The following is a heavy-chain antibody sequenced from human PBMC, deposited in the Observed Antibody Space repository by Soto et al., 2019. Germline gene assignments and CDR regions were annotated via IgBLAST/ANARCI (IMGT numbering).Heavy chain of an antibody. CDR1: GFTFSSYA. CDR2: LIASGRST. Sequence: PGGSLRLSCAASGFTFSSYAMSWVRQAPGKGLEWVSGLIASGRSTYYADSVKGRFTISRDNSKNTLYLQMNSLRAEGTAVYYCARTPNYYGSGSYSAYYYYYMDVWGKGTTVTVSS. CDR3: ARTPNYYGSGSYSAYYYYYMDV. V-gene: IGHV3-23*01. D-gene: IGHD3-10*01. J-gene: IGHJ6*03.